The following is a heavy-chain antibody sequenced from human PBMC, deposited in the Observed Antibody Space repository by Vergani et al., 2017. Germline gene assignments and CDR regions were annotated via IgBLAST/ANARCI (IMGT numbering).Heavy chain of an antibody. D-gene: IGHD3-16*01. V-gene: IGHV3-23*01. CDR3: AKDLTLLPAILYFDY. CDR2: FRGSGGRK. J-gene: IGHJ4*02. CDR1: GFTFSSYA. Sequence: EVQLLESGGGLVQPGGSLRLSCAASGFTFSSYAMSWVRQAPGKGLEWVSAFRGSGGRKYYADSVKGRFTISRENSKNTLYLQMNSLRAEDTAVYYCAKDLTLLPAILYFDYWGQGTLVTVSS.